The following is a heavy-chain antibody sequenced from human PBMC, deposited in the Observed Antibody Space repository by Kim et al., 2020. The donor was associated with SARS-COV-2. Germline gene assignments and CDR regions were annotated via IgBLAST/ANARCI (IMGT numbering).Heavy chain of an antibody. J-gene: IGHJ4*02. CDR1: GGSISSNNW. V-gene: IGHV4-4*02. Sequence: SETPSLTCAVSGGSISSNNWWRWVHQPPGEGLGWGGEIYHSRSTNYNPSLKSRVTISVDKSKNQFSLKLTSVTAADTAVYYCAREGTPDLYSSSWYFDYWGQGTLVTVSS. CDR3: AREGTPDLYSSSWYFDY. CDR2: IYHSRST. D-gene: IGHD6-13*01.